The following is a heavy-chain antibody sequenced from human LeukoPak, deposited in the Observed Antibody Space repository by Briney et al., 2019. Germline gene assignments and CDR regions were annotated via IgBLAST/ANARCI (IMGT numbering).Heavy chain of an antibody. Sequence: SQTLSLTCAISGDSFSSNSAAWIWIRQSPLRGVEWLGRTYYRSHWYNDYAVSVKGRLTIDPDPSKNPFSLELNSVTPEDTAVYYCARAKYGSGNRKGYFYGMDVWGQGTTVTVS. CDR3: ARAKYGSGNRKGYFYGMDV. CDR2: TYYRSHWYN. V-gene: IGHV6-1*01. D-gene: IGHD3-10*01. J-gene: IGHJ6*02. CDR1: GDSFSSNSAA.